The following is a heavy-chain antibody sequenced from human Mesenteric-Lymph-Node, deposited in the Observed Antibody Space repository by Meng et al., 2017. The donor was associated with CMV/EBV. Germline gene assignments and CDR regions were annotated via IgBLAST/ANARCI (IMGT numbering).Heavy chain of an antibody. Sequence: GGSLRLSCAASGFTFSDYHMNWVRQAPGKGLEWVSYISSGSHAIYYTDSVKGRFTISRDNAKNSLYLQMNSLRAEDTAVYYCARDRYDILTGYLRYYYYYGMDVWGQGTTVTVSS. V-gene: IGHV3-48*03. CDR3: ARDRYDILTGYLRYYYYYGMDV. D-gene: IGHD3-9*01. J-gene: IGHJ6*02. CDR1: GFTFSDYH. CDR2: ISSGSHAI.